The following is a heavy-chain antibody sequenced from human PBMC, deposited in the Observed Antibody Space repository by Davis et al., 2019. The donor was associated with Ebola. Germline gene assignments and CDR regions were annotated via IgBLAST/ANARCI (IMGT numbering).Heavy chain of an antibody. J-gene: IGHJ6*02. CDR3: ASPPGYYGMDV. V-gene: IGHV4-34*01. CDR2: INHSGST. CDR1: GGSFSGYY. Sequence: MPSETLSLTFAVYGGSFSGYYWSWIRQPPGKGLEWIGEINHSGSTHYNPSLKSRVTISVDTSKNQFSLKLSSVTAADPAVYYCASPPGYYGMDVWGQGTTVTVSS.